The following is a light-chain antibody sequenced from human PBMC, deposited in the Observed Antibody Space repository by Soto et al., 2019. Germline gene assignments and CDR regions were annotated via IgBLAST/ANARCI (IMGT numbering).Light chain of an antibody. Sequence: DIQVIQSPSSLSASVGDRVTITCRASLRISTYLNWYQHKPGKAPKLLIYGASSLQSGVPSRFSGSGSETDFTLTISSLHPEDSATYYCQQSHSTPLTFGGGTNLEI. CDR2: GAS. CDR1: LRISTY. CDR3: QQSHSTPLT. V-gene: IGKV1-39*01. J-gene: IGKJ4*01.